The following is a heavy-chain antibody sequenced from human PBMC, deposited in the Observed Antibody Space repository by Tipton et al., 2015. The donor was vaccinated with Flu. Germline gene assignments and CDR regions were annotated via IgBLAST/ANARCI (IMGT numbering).Heavy chain of an antibody. J-gene: IGHJ4*02. CDR2: IFYSGNT. D-gene: IGHD5-18*01. Sequence: TLSLTCTVSGGSISSGSYYWGWIRQPPGKGLEWIGSIFYSGNTYYNPSLKSRVTISVDTSKNQFSLKLSSVTAADTAVYYCAREDTAMAHDYWGQRTLVTVSS. CDR3: AREDTAMAHDY. V-gene: IGHV4-39*07. CDR1: GGSISSGSYY.